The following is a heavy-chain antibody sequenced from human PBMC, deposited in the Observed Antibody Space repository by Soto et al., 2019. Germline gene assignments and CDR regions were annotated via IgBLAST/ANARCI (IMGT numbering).Heavy chain of an antibody. CDR1: GFTFSRYA. V-gene: IGHV3-23*01. J-gene: IGHJ6*02. D-gene: IGHD3-10*01. CDR3: AKDGKMRTKVWFPAGYGMDV. CDR2: ISVSGDNT. Sequence: GGSLRLSCAASGFTFSRYAMNWVRQAPGRGVQWISGISVSGDNTSYVESVRGRFTVYRDNSKNTLYLQMNNLRAEDTALYYCAKDGKMRTKVWFPAGYGMDVWGQGTTVTVSS.